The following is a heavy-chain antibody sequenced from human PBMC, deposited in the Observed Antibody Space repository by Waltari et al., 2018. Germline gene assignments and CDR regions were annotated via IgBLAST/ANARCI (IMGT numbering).Heavy chain of an antibody. CDR2: IIPIFGAA. D-gene: IGHD3-22*01. CDR1: GGTFSSYA. Sequence: QVQLVQSGAEVKKPGSSVKVSCKASGGTFSSYAISWVRQAPGQGLEWMGGIIPIFGAANYAQKFQGRVTITADESTSTAYMELSSLRSEDTAVYYCASHLQDYYDSSGYLYYFDYWGQGTLVTVSS. V-gene: IGHV1-69*12. CDR3: ASHLQDYYDSSGYLYYFDY. J-gene: IGHJ4*02.